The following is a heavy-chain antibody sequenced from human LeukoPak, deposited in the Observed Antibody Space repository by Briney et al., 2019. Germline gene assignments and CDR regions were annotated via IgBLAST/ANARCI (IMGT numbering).Heavy chain of an antibody. D-gene: IGHD6-13*01. CDR3: ASSRYWGPFDY. CDR2: INPNSGGT. J-gene: IGHJ4*02. CDR1: GYTFPSYG. Sequence: ASVKVSRKASGYTFPSYGISWVRQAPGQGLKWMGWINPNSGGTNYAQKFQGRVTMTRDTSISTAYMELSRLRSDDTAVYYCASSRYWGPFDYWGQGTLVTVSS. V-gene: IGHV1-2*02.